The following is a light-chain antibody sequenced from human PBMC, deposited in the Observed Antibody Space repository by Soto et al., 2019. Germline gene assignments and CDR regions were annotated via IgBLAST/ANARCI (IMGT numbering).Light chain of an antibody. J-gene: IGKJ1*01. CDR2: GAS. CDR1: QSISSSY. CDR3: QQYGNFPCT. V-gene: IGKV3-20*01. Sequence: EIVLTQSPGTLSSSPGERATLSCRASQSISSSYLACYQQKPGQAPRLLIYGASSRATGIPDRFSGSGSGTDFTLTISRLEPEDFAVYYCQQYGNFPCTFGQGTKVEIK.